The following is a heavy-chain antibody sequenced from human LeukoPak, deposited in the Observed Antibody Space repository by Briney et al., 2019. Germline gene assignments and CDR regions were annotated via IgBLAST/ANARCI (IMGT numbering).Heavy chain of an antibody. D-gene: IGHD3-22*01. J-gene: IGHJ5*02. CDR2: INPSGGST. CDR1: GYTFTSYY. CDR3: TREDSSGYTWFDP. V-gene: IGHV1-46*01. Sequence: VASVKVSCKASGYTFTSYYMHWVRQAPGQGLEWMGIINPSGGSTSYAQKFQGRVTMTRDTSTSTVYMELSSLRSEDTAVYYCTREDSSGYTWFDPWGQGTLVTVSS.